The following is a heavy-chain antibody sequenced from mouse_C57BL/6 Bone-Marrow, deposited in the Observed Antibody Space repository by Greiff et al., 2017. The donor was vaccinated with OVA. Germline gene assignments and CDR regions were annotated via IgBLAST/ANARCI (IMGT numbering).Heavy chain of an antibody. V-gene: IGHV5-9*01. CDR1: GFTFSSYT. CDR3: ARRDSSGYWFAY. Sequence: EVQGVESGGGLVKPGGSLKLSCAASGFTFSSYTMSWVRQTPEKRLEWVATISGGGGNTYYPDSVKGRFTISRDNAKNTLYLQMSSLRSEDTAFYYCARRDSSGYWFAYWGQGTLVTVSA. D-gene: IGHD3-2*02. CDR2: ISGGGGNT. J-gene: IGHJ3*01.